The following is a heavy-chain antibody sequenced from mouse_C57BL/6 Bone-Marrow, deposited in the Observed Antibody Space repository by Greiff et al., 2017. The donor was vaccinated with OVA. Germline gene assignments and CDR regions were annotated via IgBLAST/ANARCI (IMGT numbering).Heavy chain of an antibody. J-gene: IGHJ2*01. V-gene: IGHV1-59*01. CDR1: GYTFTSYW. CDR3: ARWTTVSDY. Sequence: VQLQQPAAELVRPGPSVKLSCKASGYTFTSYWMHWVKQRPGQGLEWIGVIDPSDSYTNYNQKFKGKATLTVDTSSSTAYMQLSSLTSEDSAVYYCARWTTVSDYWGQGTTLTVSS. CDR2: IDPSDSYT. D-gene: IGHD1-1*01.